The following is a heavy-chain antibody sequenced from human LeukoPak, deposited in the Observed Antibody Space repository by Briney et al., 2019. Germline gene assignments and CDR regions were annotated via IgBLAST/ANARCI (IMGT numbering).Heavy chain of an antibody. V-gene: IGHV1-3*01. CDR2: INAGNGNT. CDR1: GYTFTSYA. CDR3: ARDGGYCSGGSCYGDTWHYDYYYGMDV. D-gene: IGHD2-15*01. Sequence: ASVKVFCKASGYTFTSYAMHWVRQAPGQRLEWMGWINAGNGNTKYSQKFQGRVTITRDTSASTAYMELSSLRSEDTAVYYCARDGGYCSGGSCYGDTWHYDYYYGMDVWGKGTTVTVSS. J-gene: IGHJ6*04.